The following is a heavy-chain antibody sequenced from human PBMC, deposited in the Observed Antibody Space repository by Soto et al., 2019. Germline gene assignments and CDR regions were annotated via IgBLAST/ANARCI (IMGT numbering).Heavy chain of an antibody. D-gene: IGHD3-10*01. CDR1: GFTFSSYG. Sequence: VGSLRLSCAASGFTFSSYGMHWVRQAPGKGLEWVAVISYDGSNKYYADSVKGRFTISRDNSKNTLYLQMNSLRAEDTAVYYCAKDLLIHYYGSGSYYNPFDYWGQGTLVTVSS. CDR2: ISYDGSNK. CDR3: AKDLLIHYYGSGSYYNPFDY. J-gene: IGHJ4*02. V-gene: IGHV3-30*18.